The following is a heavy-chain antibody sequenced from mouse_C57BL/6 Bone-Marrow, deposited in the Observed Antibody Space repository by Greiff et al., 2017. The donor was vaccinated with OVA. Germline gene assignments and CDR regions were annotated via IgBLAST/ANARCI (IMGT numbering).Heavy chain of an antibody. V-gene: IGHV1-61*01. CDR3: ARRDDGYCVDD. D-gene: IGHD2-3*01. CDR2: IYPSDSET. Sequence: QVQLQQPGAELVRPGSSVKLSCKASGYTFTSYWMDWVKQRPGQGLEWIGNIYPSDSETHYNQKFKDKATLTVDKSSSTAYMQLSSLTSEDSAVYYCARRDDGYCVDDWGQGTTLTVSS. J-gene: IGHJ2*01. CDR1: GYTFTSYW.